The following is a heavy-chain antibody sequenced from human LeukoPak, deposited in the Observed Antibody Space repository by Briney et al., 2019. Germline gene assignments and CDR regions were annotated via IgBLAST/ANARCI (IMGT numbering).Heavy chain of an antibody. Sequence: ASVKVSCKTSGYTFTGYYIHWVRQAPGQGLEWMGWINPNSGGTNYAQKFQGRVTMTRDTSISTAYMELSRLRSDDTAVYYCARVVVVPGDAFDIWGQGTMVTVSS. V-gene: IGHV1-2*02. CDR1: GYTFTGYY. J-gene: IGHJ3*02. CDR3: ARVVVVPGDAFDI. D-gene: IGHD2-2*01. CDR2: INPNSGGT.